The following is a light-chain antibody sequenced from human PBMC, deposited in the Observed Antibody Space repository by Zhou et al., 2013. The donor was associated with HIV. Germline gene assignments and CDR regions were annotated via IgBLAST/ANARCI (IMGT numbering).Light chain of an antibody. CDR3: QQCNSYPLT. CDR1: QSISSW. Sequence: DIQMTQSPSTLSASVGDRVTITCRASQSISSWLAWYQQKPGKAPKLLIYKASTLESGVPSRFSGSGSGTGFTLTISSLQPDDFGTYYCQQCNSYPLTFGGGTKVEIK. CDR2: KAS. J-gene: IGKJ4*01. V-gene: IGKV1-5*03.